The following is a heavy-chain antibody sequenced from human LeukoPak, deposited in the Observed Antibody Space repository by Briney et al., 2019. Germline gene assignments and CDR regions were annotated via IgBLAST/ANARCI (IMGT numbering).Heavy chain of an antibody. CDR3: AKDYPDIGVTSSILFDY. CDR2: ITSGYST. V-gene: IGHV3-23*01. J-gene: IGHJ4*02. CDR1: GFTFSNYA. D-gene: IGHD5-12*01. Sequence: GGSPRLSCAASGFTFSNYAMSWVRQGPGKGLEWVAGITSGYSTWYADSVKGRFTISRDNSKNMVYLQMNSLRAEDTAMYYCAKDYPDIGVTSSILFDYWGQGTLVTVSS.